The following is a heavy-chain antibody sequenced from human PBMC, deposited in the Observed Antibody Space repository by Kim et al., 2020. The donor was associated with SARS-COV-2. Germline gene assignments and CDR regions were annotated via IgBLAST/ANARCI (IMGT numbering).Heavy chain of an antibody. CDR2: IHHNGSA. CDR3: ARGIVKWIYGMYV. V-gene: IGHV4-4*02. J-gene: IGHJ6*02. D-gene: IGHD2-15*01. CDR1: GGSISSSNW. Sequence: SETLSLTCAVSGGSISSSNWWSWGRQPPGKGLEWIGEIHHNGSANNNPSLRSRITILVDKSKEQFSLKVSSATAADTAVEYCARGIVKWIYGMYVGGQGT.